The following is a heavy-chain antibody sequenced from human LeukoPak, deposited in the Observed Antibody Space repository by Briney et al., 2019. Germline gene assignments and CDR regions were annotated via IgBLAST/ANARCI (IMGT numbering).Heavy chain of an antibody. CDR1: AGSISSYY. J-gene: IGHJ3*02. CDR2: FSFNGGT. CDR3: ARGGLAARGAFDI. D-gene: IGHD6-6*01. Sequence: PSETLSLTCTVSAGSISSYYWSWIRQPPGKGLEWIGSFSFNGGTNYNPSLRGRVTISLGTARNRFSLKLSSVTAADTAVYYCARGGLAARGAFDIWGQGTMVTVSS. V-gene: IGHV4-59*12.